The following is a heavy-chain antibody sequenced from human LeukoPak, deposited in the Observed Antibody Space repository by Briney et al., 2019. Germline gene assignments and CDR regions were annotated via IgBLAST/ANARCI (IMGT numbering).Heavy chain of an antibody. CDR1: GFTFSSYA. V-gene: IGHV3-30-3*01. CDR2: ISYDGSNK. CDR3: ARVLKGNYYSGLGTYRWFDS. D-gene: IGHD3-10*01. J-gene: IGHJ5*01. Sequence: GGSLRLSCAASGFTFSSYAMHWVRQAPGKGLEWVAVISYDGSNKYYADSVKGRFTISRDNSKNTLYLQMNSLRSEDTAVYYCARVLKGNYYSGLGTYRWFDSWGQGTLVTVSS.